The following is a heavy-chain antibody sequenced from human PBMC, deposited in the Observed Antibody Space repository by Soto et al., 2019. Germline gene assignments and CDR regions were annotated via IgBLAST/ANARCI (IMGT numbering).Heavy chain of an antibody. V-gene: IGHV1-69*13. CDR3: AREQDIAGLYYYYGMDV. CDR2: IIPIFGTA. J-gene: IGHJ6*02. D-gene: IGHD6-13*01. Sequence: ASVKVSCKASGGTFSSYAISWVRQAPGQGLEWMGGIIPIFGTANYAQKFQGRVTITADESTSTAYMELSSLRSEDTAVYYCAREQDIAGLYYYYGMDVWGQGTTVTVSS. CDR1: GGTFSSYA.